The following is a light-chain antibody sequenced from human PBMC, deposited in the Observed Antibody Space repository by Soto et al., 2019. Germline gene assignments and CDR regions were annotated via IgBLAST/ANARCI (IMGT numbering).Light chain of an antibody. CDR2: GAF. CDR3: QQYGSSPFN. Sequence: EIVLTQSPATLSLSPGDRATLSCRASQRVSSNFLAWYQQRPGQTPTLLIYGAFTRATGIPDRFSGGGSGTDFSLTISRLEPEDFGVYYCQQYGSSPFNFGPGTKVEIK. CDR1: QRVSSNF. J-gene: IGKJ3*01. V-gene: IGKV3-20*01.